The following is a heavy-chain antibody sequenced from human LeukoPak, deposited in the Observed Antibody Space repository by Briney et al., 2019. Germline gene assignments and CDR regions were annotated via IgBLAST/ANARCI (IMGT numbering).Heavy chain of an antibody. J-gene: IGHJ3*02. V-gene: IGHV5-51*01. CDR3: AKSRSSGTYFVSDAYDI. D-gene: IGHD1-26*01. CDR2: VYPGDADT. CDR1: GYSFTTYW. Sequence: GESLKISCKGSGYSFTTYWIGWARQMPGKGLEWMGIVYPGDADTRYSPSFQGQVTISADKSINTAYLQWSSLKASDTAMYYCAKSRSSGTYFVSDAYDIWGQGTMVTVSS.